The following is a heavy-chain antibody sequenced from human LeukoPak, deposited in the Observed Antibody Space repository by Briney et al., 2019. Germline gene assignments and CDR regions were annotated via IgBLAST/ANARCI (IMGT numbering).Heavy chain of an antibody. CDR2: ISYDGSNK. J-gene: IGHJ6*02. CDR3: AKGGSGSGADLLDL. V-gene: IGHV3-30*18. D-gene: IGHD3-10*01. CDR1: GFTFSSYG. Sequence: GGSLRLSCAASGFTFSSYGMHWVRQAPGKGLEGVAVISYDGSNKYYADYVKGRFTISRDNSKHTLYLKMHSLRDEDTDVYYCAKGGSGSGADLLDLWGQGTTVTVSS.